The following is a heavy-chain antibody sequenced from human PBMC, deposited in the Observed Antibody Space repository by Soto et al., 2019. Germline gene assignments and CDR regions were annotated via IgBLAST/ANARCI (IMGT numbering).Heavy chain of an antibody. Sequence: QVQLVQSGAEVKKPGASVKVSCKASGYTFTSYGISWVRQAPGQGLEWMGWISAYNGNTHYAQKLQGRATMTTDTSASTAHMELRRLRSDDTAVYYCARDSPPVDYWGQGTLVTVSS. CDR3: ARDSPPVDY. V-gene: IGHV1-18*01. CDR2: ISAYNGNT. CDR1: GYTFTSYG. J-gene: IGHJ4*02.